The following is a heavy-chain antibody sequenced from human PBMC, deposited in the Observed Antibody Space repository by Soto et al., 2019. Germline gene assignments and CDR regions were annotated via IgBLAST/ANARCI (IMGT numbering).Heavy chain of an antibody. D-gene: IGHD3-16*01. CDR1: GFTFSDYW. V-gene: IGHV3-74*01. Sequence: EVQLVESGGGLVQPGGSLRLSCAASGFTFSDYWMHWVRQAPGKGLVWVSRIKSDGSSTSYADSVQGRCTISRDNANNTLCLQINSRRAEDTAVYYCARSWGGGLVSWGQGTLVPVSS. CDR3: ARSWGGGLVS. J-gene: IGHJ4*02. CDR2: IKSDGSST.